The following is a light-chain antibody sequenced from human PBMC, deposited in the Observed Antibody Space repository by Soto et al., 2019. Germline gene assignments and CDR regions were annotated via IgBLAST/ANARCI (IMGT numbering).Light chain of an antibody. CDR1: QSVSSSY. Sequence: EIVLTQSPGTLSLSPGERATLSCRASQSVSSSYLAWYQQKHGQAPRLLIYAASNRATGIPARFSGSGSGTDFTLTISSLEPEDFAVYYCQQRSNWPWTFGQGTKVEI. CDR2: AAS. V-gene: IGKV3D-20*02. J-gene: IGKJ1*01. CDR3: QQRSNWPWT.